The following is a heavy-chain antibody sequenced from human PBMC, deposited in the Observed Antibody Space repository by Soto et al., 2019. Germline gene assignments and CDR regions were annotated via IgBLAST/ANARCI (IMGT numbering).Heavy chain of an antibody. D-gene: IGHD3-10*01. J-gene: IGHJ4*02. CDR1: GGSISSSSYY. CDR2: IYYSGST. Sequence: PSETLSLTCTVSGGSISSSSYYWGWIRQPPGKGLEWIGSIYYSGSTYYNPSLKSRVTISVDTSKNQFSLKLSSVTAADTAVYYCASRTVRGPKLLDYWGQGTLVTVSS. V-gene: IGHV4-39*01. CDR3: ASRTVRGPKLLDY.